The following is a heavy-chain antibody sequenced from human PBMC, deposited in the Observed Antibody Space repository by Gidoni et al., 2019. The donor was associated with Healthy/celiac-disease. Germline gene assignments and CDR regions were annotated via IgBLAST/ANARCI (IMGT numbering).Heavy chain of an antibody. V-gene: IGHV1-18*04. CDR1: GYTFTSYG. CDR3: ARLLGALYSSSYGWYFDL. CDR2: ISAYNGNT. D-gene: IGHD6-6*01. Sequence: QVQLVQSGAEVKKPGASVKVSCKASGYTFTSYGISWVRQAPGQGLEWMGWISAYNGNTKYAQKLQGRVTMTTDTSTSTAYMELRSLRSDDTAVYYCARLLGALYSSSYGWYFDLWGRGTLVTVSS. J-gene: IGHJ2*01.